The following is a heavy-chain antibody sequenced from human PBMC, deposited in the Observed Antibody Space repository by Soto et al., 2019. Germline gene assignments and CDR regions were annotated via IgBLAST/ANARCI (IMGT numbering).Heavy chain of an antibody. CDR3: ARYRREAVAGYTLDN. D-gene: IGHD6-13*01. V-gene: IGHV4-59*01. Sequence: TSETLSLTCTVSGGSISSNYWTWIRQPQGKGLEWIGYVYNSGSTNYNPSLKSRVTISEDTSKSQFSLKVNSMTAADTAVYYCARYRREAVAGYTLDNWGQGILVTVSS. CDR2: VYNSGST. J-gene: IGHJ4*02. CDR1: GGSISSNY.